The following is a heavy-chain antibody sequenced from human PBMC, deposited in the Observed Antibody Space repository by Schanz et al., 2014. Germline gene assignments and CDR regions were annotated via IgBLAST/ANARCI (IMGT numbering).Heavy chain of an antibody. D-gene: IGHD5-12*01. CDR1: GGTFSSYT. J-gene: IGHJ4*02. V-gene: IGHV1-69*08. CDR3: ARDFSAYVGNYFDY. Sequence: QLQLVQSGAEVKKPGSSVKVSCKLSGGTFSSYTISWMRQAPGQGLEWMGRIIPILGIANYAQKFQGRVTITADKSTFTAYMELSGLRSEDTAVYYCARDFSAYVGNYFDYWGQGTLVTVSS. CDR2: IIPILGIA.